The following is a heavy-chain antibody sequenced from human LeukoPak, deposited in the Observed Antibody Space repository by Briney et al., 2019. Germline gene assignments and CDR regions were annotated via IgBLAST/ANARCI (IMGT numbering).Heavy chain of an antibody. J-gene: IGHJ4*02. D-gene: IGHD7-27*01. V-gene: IGHV4-4*07. CDR2: IYTSGST. CDR1: GGSISSYD. Sequence: SETLSLTCSVSGGSISSYDWSSIRQPASNGLEWIGRIYTSGSTNYNPSLKSRVTMSVDTSKNQFSLKLSSVTAADTAVYYCARGRNWEFDYWGQGTLVTVSS. CDR3: ARGRNWEFDY.